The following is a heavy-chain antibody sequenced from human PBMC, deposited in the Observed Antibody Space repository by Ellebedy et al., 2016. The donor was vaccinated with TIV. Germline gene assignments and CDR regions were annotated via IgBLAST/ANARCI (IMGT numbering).Heavy chain of an antibody. CDR1: GYTFTSYG. V-gene: IGHV1-18*01. Sequence: ASVKVSXXASGYTFTSYGISWVRQAPGQGLEWMGWISAYNGNTNYAQKLQGRVTMTTDTSTSTAYMELRSLRSDDTAVYYCARDVRITGVRVTTALWGQGTLVTVSS. J-gene: IGHJ4*02. CDR3: ARDVRITGVRVTTAL. D-gene: IGHD4-17*01. CDR2: ISAYNGNT.